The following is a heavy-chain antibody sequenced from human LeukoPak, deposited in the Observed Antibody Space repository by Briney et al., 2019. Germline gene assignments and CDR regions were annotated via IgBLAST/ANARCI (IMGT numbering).Heavy chain of an antibody. CDR3: ARESATFDDAFDI. D-gene: IGHD5-12*01. V-gene: IGHV3-64*01. CDR1: GFXFRSYS. CDR2: ISGNGGST. J-gene: IGHJ3*02. Sequence: GGSLRLSCAASGFXFRSYSMHWVRQAPGKGLEYVSGISGNGGSTSYANSVKGRFTISRDNSKNTMYLQMGSLRAEDMAVYYCARESATFDDAFDIWGQGTMVTVSS.